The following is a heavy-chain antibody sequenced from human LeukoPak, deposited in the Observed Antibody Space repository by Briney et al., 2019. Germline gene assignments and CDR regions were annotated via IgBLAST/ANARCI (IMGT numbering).Heavy chain of an antibody. CDR3: AKSSGWYSN. D-gene: IGHD6-19*01. J-gene: IGHJ4*02. Sequence: PGRSLRLSCAASGFTFDDYAMHWVRQAPGKGLEWVSGISWNSDSIDYADSVEGRFTISRDNAKNSLYLQLNSLRAEDTALYYCAKSSGWYSNWGQGTLVTVSS. CDR2: ISWNSDSI. CDR1: GFTFDDYA. V-gene: IGHV3-9*01.